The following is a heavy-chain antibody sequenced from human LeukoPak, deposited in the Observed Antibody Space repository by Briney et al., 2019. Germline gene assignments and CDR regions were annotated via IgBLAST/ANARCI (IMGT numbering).Heavy chain of an antibody. V-gene: IGHV3-30*03. CDR2: ISYDGNKE. D-gene: IGHD2-2*01. J-gene: IGHJ4*02. CDR3: ARERATSTSTWSFDY. CDR1: GFSFSSYG. Sequence: GGSLRLSCAASGFSFSSYGMHWVRQAPGKGLEWVAVISYDGNKEYYVDSVKGRFTISRDNSRNMLYLQMDSLRAEDTAVYHCARERATSTSTWSFDYWGQGTLVTVSS.